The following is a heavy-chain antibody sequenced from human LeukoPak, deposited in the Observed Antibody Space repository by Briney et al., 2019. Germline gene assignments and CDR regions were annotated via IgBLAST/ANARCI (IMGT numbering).Heavy chain of an antibody. CDR1: GYSISSGYY. J-gene: IGHJ6*03. CDR3: ARLRWSGYYYYYMDV. V-gene: IGHV4-38-2*01. CDR2: IYHSGST. D-gene: IGHD3-3*01. Sequence: SETLSLTCAVSGYSISSGYYWGWIRQPPGKGLEWVGSIYHSGSTYYNPSLKSRVTISVDTSKNQFSLKLSSVTAADTAVYYCARLRWSGYYYYYMDVWGKGTTVTVSS.